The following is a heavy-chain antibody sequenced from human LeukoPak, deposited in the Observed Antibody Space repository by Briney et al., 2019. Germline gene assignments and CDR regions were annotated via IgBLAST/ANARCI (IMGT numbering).Heavy chain of an antibody. D-gene: IGHD4-23*01. CDR2: ISRSSSTI. V-gene: IGHV3-48*02. CDR1: GLSVSSNY. CDR3: ARDGDGGLGSDY. J-gene: IGHJ4*02. Sequence: QTGGSLRLSCVASGLSVSSNYMSWVRQAPGKGLEWVSYISRSSSTIYYADSVKGRFTISRDNAKNSLYLQMNSLRDEDTAVYYCARDGDGGLGSDYWGQGTLVTV.